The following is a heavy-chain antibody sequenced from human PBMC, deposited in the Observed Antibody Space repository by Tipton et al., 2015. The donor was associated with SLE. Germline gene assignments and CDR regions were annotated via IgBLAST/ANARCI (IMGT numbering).Heavy chain of an antibody. V-gene: IGHV1-69*01. CDR2: IIPIFGTP. CDR3: ARDRGIVATIGVPYWFDP. J-gene: IGHJ5*02. Sequence: QVQLVQSGAEVKKPGSSVKVSCKASGGTFNTYAISWVRQAPGEGLEWMGGIIPIFGTPNYAQKFQGRVMITADESTSIVYMELSSLRSEDTAVYYCARDRGIVATIGVPYWFDPWGQGTLVTVPS. D-gene: IGHD5-12*01. CDR1: GGTFNTYA.